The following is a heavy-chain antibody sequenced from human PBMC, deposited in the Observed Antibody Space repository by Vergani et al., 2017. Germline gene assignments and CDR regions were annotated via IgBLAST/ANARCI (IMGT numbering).Heavy chain of an antibody. V-gene: IGHV3-23*01. CDR2: ITGSGGTT. CDR1: GFTFNNYA. D-gene: IGHD4-17*01. J-gene: IGHJ4*02. Sequence: EVQLLESGGGLVQPGGSLRLSCAASGFTFNNYAMNWVRQAPGKGLEWVSVITGSGGTTYYADSVKGRFTISRDNSKNTLYLQMTSLRAEDTAVYYCAKDGDDYGDYGRRLDYWGQGTLVTVSS. CDR3: AKDGDDYGDYGRRLDY.